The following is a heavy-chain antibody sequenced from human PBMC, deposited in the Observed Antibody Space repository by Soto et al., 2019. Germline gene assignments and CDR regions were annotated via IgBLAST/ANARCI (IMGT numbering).Heavy chain of an antibody. V-gene: IGHV3-49*03. CDR1: GFTFGDYA. D-gene: IGHD6-19*01. CDR3: TRMGYSSGWPYYYYYGMDV. J-gene: IGHJ6*02. CDR2: IRSKAYGGTT. Sequence: PGGSLRLSCTASGFTFGDYAMSWFRQAPGKGLEWVGFIRSKAYGGTTEYAASVKGRFTISRDDSKSIAYLQMNSLKTEDTAVYYCTRMGYSSGWPYYYYYGMDVWGQGTTVTVAS.